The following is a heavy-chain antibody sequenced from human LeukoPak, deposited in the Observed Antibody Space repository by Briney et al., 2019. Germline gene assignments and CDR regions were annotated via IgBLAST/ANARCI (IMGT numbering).Heavy chain of an antibody. CDR2: IKQDGSEK. CDR1: GFTFSSYW. Sequence: PGGSLRLSCAASGFTFSSYWMSWVRQAPGKGLEWVANIKQDGSEKYYVDSVKGRFTISRDNAKNSLYLQMNSLRAEDAAVYYCARVQQRGSGAFDIWGQGTMVTVSS. CDR3: ARVQQRGSGAFDI. D-gene: IGHD6-13*01. J-gene: IGHJ3*02. V-gene: IGHV3-7*01.